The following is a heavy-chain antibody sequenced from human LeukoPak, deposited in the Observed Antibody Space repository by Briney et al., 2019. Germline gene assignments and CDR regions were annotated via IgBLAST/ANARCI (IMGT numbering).Heavy chain of an antibody. CDR2: TYYRPKWYN. D-gene: IGHD6-19*01. V-gene: IGHV6-1*01. J-gene: IGHJ4*02. Sequence: SQTLSLTCVVSGDSVSSKNGAWNWIRQSPSRGLVWLGRTYYRPKWYNDYAESMEGRMTISQDTSKNQYSLHLNSVTPDDTAVYFGTTGWHTFDYWGQGTLVTVSS. CDR1: GDSVSSKNGA. CDR3: TTGWHTFDY.